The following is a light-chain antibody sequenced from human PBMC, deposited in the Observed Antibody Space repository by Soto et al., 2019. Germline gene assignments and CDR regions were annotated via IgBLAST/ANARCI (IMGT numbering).Light chain of an antibody. CDR3: QSYDSSLSAYV. Sequence: QSVLTQPPSVSGAPGQRVTISCTGSSFNIGAGYDVHWYQHLPGTAPKLRINGNINRPAGVPDRLSGSKSATSASLAITGLQAEDEADYYCQSYDSSLSAYVFGTGTKVTVL. CDR1: SFNIGAGYD. CDR2: GNI. J-gene: IGLJ1*01. V-gene: IGLV1-40*02.